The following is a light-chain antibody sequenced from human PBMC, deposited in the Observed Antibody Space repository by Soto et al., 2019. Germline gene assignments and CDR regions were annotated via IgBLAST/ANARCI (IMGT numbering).Light chain of an antibody. V-gene: IGKV3-20*01. CDR1: QSVTSTY. CDR3: QQFDSSRVYS. Sequence: EIVLTQSPVTLSLSPGARATLSCRASQSVTSTYLAWYQQKPGQSPRLIIYGGSTRASGFPDRFSGGGSGTDFSLTISRLEHEDSAVYYCHCQQFDSSRVYSFGQGTKLEI. J-gene: IGKJ2*03. CDR2: GGS.